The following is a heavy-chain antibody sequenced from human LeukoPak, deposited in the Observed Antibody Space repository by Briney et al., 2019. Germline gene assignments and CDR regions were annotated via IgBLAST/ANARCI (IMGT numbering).Heavy chain of an antibody. V-gene: IGHV4-59*08. D-gene: IGHD6-13*01. CDR2: IYHSGSA. Sequence: PSETLSLTCTVSGGPFDSHYWTWIRQPPGKGLEWIAFIYHSGSAVYSPSLRSRVTMSVDRSKRQFSLNLSSVTAADTAVYYCARGVAVGGTTHFDPWGQGTLVTVPS. J-gene: IGHJ5*02. CDR1: GGPFDSHY. CDR3: ARGVAVGGTTHFDP.